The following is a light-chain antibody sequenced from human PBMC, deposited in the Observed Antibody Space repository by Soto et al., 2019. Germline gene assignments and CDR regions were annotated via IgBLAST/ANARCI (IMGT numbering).Light chain of an antibody. J-gene: IGKJ4*01. CDR2: AAS. CDR3: QKYNSAPLT. Sequence: DLQMTQSPSSLSASVGDRVTITCRASQDISNSLAWYQQKPGKVPKVLIYAASILQSGVPARFSGSGSGTDITLTISSLQPEDVATYYCQKYNSAPLTFGGGTKVEI. CDR1: QDISNS. V-gene: IGKV1-27*01.